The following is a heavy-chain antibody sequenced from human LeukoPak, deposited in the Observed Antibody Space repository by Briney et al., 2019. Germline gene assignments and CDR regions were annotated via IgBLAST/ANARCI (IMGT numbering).Heavy chain of an antibody. D-gene: IGHD2-21*01. CDR2: IYHSGST. Sequence: SETLSLTCTVSGGSISSSSYYWGWIRQPPGKGLEWIGSIYHSGSTYYNPSLKSRVTISVDTSKNQFSLKLSSVTAADTAVYYCARGVGDSGWCDIWGQGTMVTVSS. J-gene: IGHJ3*02. CDR1: GGSISSSSYY. V-gene: IGHV4-39*07. CDR3: ARGVGDSGWCDI.